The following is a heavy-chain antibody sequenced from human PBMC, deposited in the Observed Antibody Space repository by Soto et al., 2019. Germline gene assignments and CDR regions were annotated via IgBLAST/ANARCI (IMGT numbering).Heavy chain of an antibody. CDR2: ISWNSGSI. CDR1: GFTFDDYA. CDR3: AKANVPLDFLGGGFDY. D-gene: IGHD3-16*01. V-gene: IGHV3-9*01. J-gene: IGHJ4*02. Sequence: PGGSLRLSCAASGFTFDDYAMHWVRQAPGKGLEWVSGISWNSGSIGYADSVKGRFTISRDNAKNSLYLQMNSPRAEDTALYYCAKANVPLDFLGGGFDYWGQGTLVTVSS.